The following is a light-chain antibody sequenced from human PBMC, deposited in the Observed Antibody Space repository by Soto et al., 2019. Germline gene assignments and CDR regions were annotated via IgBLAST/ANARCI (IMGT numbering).Light chain of an antibody. CDR2: KAS. V-gene: IGKV1-5*03. CDR3: QQYNSYPWT. Sequence: DIQLTQSPSTLYASVRDRVTITCRASQTINSWLAWYQQKPGKSPKLLIYKASSLESGVPSRFSGSGSGTECTLTLSRLQPDDFETYYCQQYNSYPWTFGQGTKVDIK. CDR1: QTINSW. J-gene: IGKJ2*02.